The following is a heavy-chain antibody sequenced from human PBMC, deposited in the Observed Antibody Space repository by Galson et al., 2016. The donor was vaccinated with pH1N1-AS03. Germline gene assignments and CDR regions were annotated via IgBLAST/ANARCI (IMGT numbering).Heavy chain of an antibody. D-gene: IGHD3-22*01. CDR1: GGTFSNYA. Sequence: ASGGTFSNYAISWMRQAPGQGLEWMGGIHPIFGTPSHAQKFRGRLTVTADASTSAAYMELSSLTSEDTAIYYCARDRHYDSSGRYFYESEHWGQGTLVIVSS. CDR3: ARDRHYDSSGRYFYESEH. V-gene: IGHV1-69*01. J-gene: IGHJ4*02. CDR2: IHPIFGTP.